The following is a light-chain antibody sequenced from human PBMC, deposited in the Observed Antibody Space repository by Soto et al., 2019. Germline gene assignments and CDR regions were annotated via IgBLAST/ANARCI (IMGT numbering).Light chain of an antibody. J-gene: IGKJ1*01. CDR1: QSISSW. Sequence: DIQLARSNSTQSGCVGDRVTITCPASQSISSWLAWYQQKPGKAPKFLIYDASSLESGVPSRFSGSGSGTDFTLTISSLQPEDFATYFCQQSYSTPPWTLGQGTKADIK. V-gene: IGKV1-39*01. CDR2: DAS. CDR3: QQSYSTPPWT.